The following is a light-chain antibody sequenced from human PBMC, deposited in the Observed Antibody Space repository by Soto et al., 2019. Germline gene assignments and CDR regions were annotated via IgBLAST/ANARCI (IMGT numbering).Light chain of an antibody. CDR3: SSYTSSNAYV. J-gene: IGLJ1*01. V-gene: IGLV2-18*02. CDR1: SSDVGSYNR. Sequence: QSVLTRPPSVSASPRQSVAISCTGTSSDVGSYNRVYWYQQPPGTAPKVMIYEVSNRPSGVSDRFSGSKSGNTASLTISGFQAEDEADYYCSSYTSSNAYVFGTGTKVTVL. CDR2: EVS.